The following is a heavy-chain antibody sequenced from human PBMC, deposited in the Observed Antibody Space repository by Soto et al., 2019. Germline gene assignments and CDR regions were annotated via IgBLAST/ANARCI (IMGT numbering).Heavy chain of an antibody. V-gene: IGHV3-48*01. CDR1: GFTFSSYS. D-gene: IGHD1-26*01. CDR2: ISSSSSTI. CDR3: AREEGLLNGFEP. Sequence: EVQLVESGGGLVQPGGSLRLSCAASGFTFSSYSMNWVRQAPGKGLEWVSYISSSSSTIYYADSVKGRFTISRDNGKNSLCLQMNSVRAVDTAVYYCAREEGLLNGFEPWGQGTVVTVSS. J-gene: IGHJ5*02.